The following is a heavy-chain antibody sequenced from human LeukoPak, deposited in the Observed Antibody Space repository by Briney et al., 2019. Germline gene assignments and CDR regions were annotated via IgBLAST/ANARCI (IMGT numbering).Heavy chain of an antibody. D-gene: IGHD5-18*01. V-gene: IGHV4-34*01. Sequence: SETLSLTCAVYGGSFSGYYWSWIRQPPGKGLEWIGEINHSGSTNYNPSLKSRVTISVDTSKNQFSLKLSSVTAADTAVYYCARRGYSYGLDYWGQGTLVTVSS. J-gene: IGHJ4*02. CDR2: INHSGST. CDR1: GGSFSGYY. CDR3: ARRGYSYGLDY.